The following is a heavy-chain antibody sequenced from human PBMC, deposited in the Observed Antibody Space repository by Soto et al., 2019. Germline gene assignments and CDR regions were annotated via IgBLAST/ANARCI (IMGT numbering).Heavy chain of an antibody. CDR1: GGSISSGGYY. Sequence: SETLSLTCTVSGGSISSGGYYWSWIRQHPGKGLEWIGYIYYSGSTYYNPSLKSRVTISVDTSKNQFSLKLSSVTAADTAVYYCARPQSDYRTPMAFDIWGEGTMVTVSS. V-gene: IGHV4-31*03. CDR3: ARPQSDYRTPMAFDI. J-gene: IGHJ3*02. D-gene: IGHD4-17*01. CDR2: IYYSGST.